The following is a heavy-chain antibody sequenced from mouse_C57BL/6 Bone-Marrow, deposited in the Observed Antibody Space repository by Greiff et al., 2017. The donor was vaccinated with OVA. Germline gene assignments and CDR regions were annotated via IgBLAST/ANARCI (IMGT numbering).Heavy chain of an antibody. CDR2: INSDSGST. CDR3: ASLLFDY. D-gene: IGHD2-10*01. CDR1: EYEFPSHD. J-gene: IGHJ2*01. Sequence: EVQLQESGGGLVQPGESLKLSCESTEYEFPSHDMSWVRKTPGKRLELVAAINSDSGSTNYPDTMERRVIISRDNTKNTQYLQMSSLRSEDTALYYCASLLFDYWGQGTTLTVSS. V-gene: IGHV5-2*01.